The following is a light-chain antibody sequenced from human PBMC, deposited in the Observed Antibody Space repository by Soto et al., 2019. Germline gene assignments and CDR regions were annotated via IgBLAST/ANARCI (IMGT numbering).Light chain of an antibody. V-gene: IGKV1-8*01. CDR2: AAS. J-gene: IGKJ2*01. CDR3: QQYYSYPPYT. Sequence: ANRMTQSPSSLSASTGDRVTITCRASQGISSYLAWYQQKPGKAPKLLIYAASTLQSGVPSRFSGSGSGTDFTLTISCLQSEDVATYYCQQYYSYPPYTFGQGTKLEIK. CDR1: QGISSY.